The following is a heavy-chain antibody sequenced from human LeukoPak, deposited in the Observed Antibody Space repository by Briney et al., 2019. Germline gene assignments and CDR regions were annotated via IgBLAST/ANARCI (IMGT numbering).Heavy chain of an antibody. Sequence: ASVKVSCTASGYTFTSYYMHWVRQAPGQGLEWMGIINPSGGSTSYAQKFQGRVTMTRDTSTSTVYMELSSLRSEDTAVYYCARVSTVVQYYYYYYGMDVWGQGTTVTVSS. CDR1: GYTFTSYY. CDR2: INPSGGST. CDR3: ARVSTVVQYYYYYYGMDV. J-gene: IGHJ6*02. V-gene: IGHV1-46*01. D-gene: IGHD1-26*01.